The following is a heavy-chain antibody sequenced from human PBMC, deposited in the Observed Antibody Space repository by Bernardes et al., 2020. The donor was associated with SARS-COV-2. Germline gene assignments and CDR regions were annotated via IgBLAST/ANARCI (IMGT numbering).Heavy chain of an antibody. CDR3: VQGPLMWGSFGHY. CDR1: GFTFRDSG. J-gene: IGHJ4*02. Sequence: GGSLRLSCSVSGFTFRDSGMHWVRQAPGQGLEYVSGISNDGGKIHYADSVKDRFTISRDNSRNTLYLQMSSLRPEDTALYYCVQGPLMWGSFGHYWGQGTLVTVSS. V-gene: IGHV3-64D*08. D-gene: IGHD3-3*01. CDR2: ISNDGGKI.